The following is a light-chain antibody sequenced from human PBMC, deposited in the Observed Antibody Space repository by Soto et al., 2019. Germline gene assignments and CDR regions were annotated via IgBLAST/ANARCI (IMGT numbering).Light chain of an antibody. CDR2: GAS. Sequence: DIQMTQSPSTLSASVGGRVTITCRASQSVGTWVAWYQQKPGKAPKLLIYGASNLESGVPSRFSGSGSGTEFTLTITTLQPDDFATYFCQHYRRNTWSFSPGTKVDIK. CDR1: QSVGTW. J-gene: IGKJ1*01. V-gene: IGKV1-5*01. CDR3: QHYRRNTWS.